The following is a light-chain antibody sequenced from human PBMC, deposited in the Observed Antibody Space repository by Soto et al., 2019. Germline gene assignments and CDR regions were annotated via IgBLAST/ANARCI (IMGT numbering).Light chain of an antibody. CDR3: QQRYNWLT. Sequence: IVLTQSPATLSLSPGERATLSCRASQSVTKYLAWYQQKPGQAPSLLIYDSSNRATGIPARFSGSGSGTDFTLTISSLESEDSGVYYCQQRYNWLTFGGGTKVDI. J-gene: IGKJ4*01. CDR1: QSVTKY. V-gene: IGKV3-11*01. CDR2: DSS.